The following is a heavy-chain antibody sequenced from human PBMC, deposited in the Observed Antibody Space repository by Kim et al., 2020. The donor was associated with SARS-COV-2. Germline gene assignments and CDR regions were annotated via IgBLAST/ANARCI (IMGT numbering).Heavy chain of an antibody. Sequence: YAATVQGRLTTARNNSKNTLYLQMNGRRAEDTAVYYCAREDIVVVPAIDYWGQGTLVTVSS. D-gene: IGHD2-2*01. CDR3: AREDIVVVPAIDY. J-gene: IGHJ4*02. V-gene: IGHV3-33*01.